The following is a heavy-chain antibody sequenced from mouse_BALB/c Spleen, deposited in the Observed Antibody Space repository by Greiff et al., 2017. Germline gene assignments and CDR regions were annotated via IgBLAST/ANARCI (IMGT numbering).Heavy chain of an antibody. CDR1: GFNIKDTY. V-gene: IGHV14-3*02. D-gene: IGHD1-1*01. J-gene: IGHJ2*01. Sequence: EVQLQQSGAELVKPGASVKLPCTASGFNIKDTYMHWVKQRPEQGLEWIGRIDPANGNTKYDPKFQGKATITADTSSNTAYLQLSSLTSEDTAVYYCTSGITTVVATDYWGQGTTLTVSS. CDR3: TSGITTVVATDY. CDR2: IDPANGNT.